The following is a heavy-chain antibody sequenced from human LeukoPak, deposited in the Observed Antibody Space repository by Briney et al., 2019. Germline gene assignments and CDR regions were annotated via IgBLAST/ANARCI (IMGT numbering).Heavy chain of an antibody. CDR3: VKDFGRVRGTPDS. V-gene: IGHV3-64D*06. Sequence: PGGSLRLSCSASGFVFSIYTMYWVRQAPGKGQEYVSTISGSGNGGSIYYADSVKGRFTISRDDSKSIVYLQMNGLRSEDTAVYYCVKDFGRVRGTPDSWGQGTLVTVSS. D-gene: IGHD2/OR15-2a*01. J-gene: IGHJ4*02. CDR1: GFVFSIYT. CDR2: ISGSGNGGSI.